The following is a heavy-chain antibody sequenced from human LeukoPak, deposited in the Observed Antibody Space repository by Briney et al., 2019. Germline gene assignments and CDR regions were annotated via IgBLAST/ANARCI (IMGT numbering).Heavy chain of an antibody. CDR2: INPSGGST. Sequence: ASVKVSCKESGYTFTSYYMHWVRQAPGQGLEWMGIINPSGGSTSYAQKFQGRVTMTRDMSTSTVYMELSSLRSEDTAVYYCARDIVASRGGYWGQGTLVTVSS. J-gene: IGHJ4*02. CDR1: GYTFTSYY. V-gene: IGHV1-46*01. D-gene: IGHD5-12*01. CDR3: ARDIVASRGGY.